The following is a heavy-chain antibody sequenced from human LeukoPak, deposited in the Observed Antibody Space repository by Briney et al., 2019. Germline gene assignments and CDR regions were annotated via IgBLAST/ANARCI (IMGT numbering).Heavy chain of an antibody. CDR3: ASLLVGAPVDY. Sequence: GRSLRLSCAASGFTFSYYGMHWVRQAPGKGPEWVAFIRNDGSNKYYADSVKGRFTISRDNSKNTLYLQMNSLRAEDTAVYYCASLLVGAPVDYWGQGTLVTVSS. V-gene: IGHV3-30*02. D-gene: IGHD3-10*01. CDR2: IRNDGSNK. CDR1: GFTFSYYG. J-gene: IGHJ4*02.